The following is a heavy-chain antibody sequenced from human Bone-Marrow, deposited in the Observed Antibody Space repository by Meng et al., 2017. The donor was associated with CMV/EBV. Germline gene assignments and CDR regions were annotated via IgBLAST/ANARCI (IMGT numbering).Heavy chain of an antibody. D-gene: IGHD3-16*01. CDR3: AKDLLLFGGPNAYFDD. J-gene: IGHJ4*02. V-gene: IGHV3-30*02. CDR2: IRHDGTNK. Sequence: GESLKISCVASGFRFDDYGMHWVRQTPGKGLEWVAFIRHDGTNKFYGDSVKGRFTISRDNSKNTVYLQMNSLRPEETAVYYCAKDLLLFGGPNAYFDDWGQGMAVTVSS. CDR1: GFRFDDYG.